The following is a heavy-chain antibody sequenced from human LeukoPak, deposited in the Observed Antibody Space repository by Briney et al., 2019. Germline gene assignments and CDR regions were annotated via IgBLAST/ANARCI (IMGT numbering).Heavy chain of an antibody. CDR2: IKSDGSDK. CDR3: ARASAVAGTRDY. V-gene: IGHV3-7*01. Sequence: GGSLRLSCAASGFTFSSYWMSWVRQAPGKGLEWVANIKSDGSDKYYVDSVKGRFTISRDNAKNSLYLQMNTLRAEDTAIYYCARASAVAGTRDYWGQGTLVTVSS. D-gene: IGHD6-19*01. J-gene: IGHJ4*02. CDR1: GFTFSSYW.